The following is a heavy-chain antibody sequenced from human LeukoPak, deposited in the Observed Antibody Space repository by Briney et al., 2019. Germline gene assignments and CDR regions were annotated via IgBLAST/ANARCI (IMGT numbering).Heavy chain of an antibody. V-gene: IGHV3-23*01. J-gene: IGHJ4*02. Sequence: GGSLRLACAASGFTFNSYAMSWVRQAPGKGLEWVSVISSNGGSTYYADSVKGRFAISRDNSKNTLYLQVNSLRAEDTAVYYCAKGPMVRGVIPETDYWGQGALVTVSS. CDR3: AKGPMVRGVIPETDY. D-gene: IGHD3-10*01. CDR2: ISSNGGST. CDR1: GFTFNSYA.